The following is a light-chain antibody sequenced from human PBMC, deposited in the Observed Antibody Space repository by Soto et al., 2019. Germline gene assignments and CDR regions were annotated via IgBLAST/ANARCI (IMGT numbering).Light chain of an antibody. CDR1: SDDVGDYKY. Sequence: QSALTQPASVSGSPGQSITISCTGTSDDVGDYKYVSWYQQHPGKAPKLLISEVSNRPSGVSDRFSGSKSGNTASLSISGLQAEDEADYYCSSYTSGSALYVFGTGTKVTVL. J-gene: IGLJ1*01. CDR3: SSYTSGSALYV. V-gene: IGLV2-14*01. CDR2: EVS.